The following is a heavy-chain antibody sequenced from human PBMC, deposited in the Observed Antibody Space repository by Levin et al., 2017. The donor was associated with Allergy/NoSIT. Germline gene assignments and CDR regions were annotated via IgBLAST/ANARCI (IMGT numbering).Heavy chain of an antibody. V-gene: IGHV1-46*01. Sequence: ASVKVSCKASGYNLVSYYLHWVRQAPGQGPEWLGTINPGGGGATYAQRFQGRVTMTRDTSTSTVYMELSSLRSEDTAVYFCASPAAGTAMVNAYFDYWGQGTLVTVSS. D-gene: IGHD5-18*01. J-gene: IGHJ4*02. CDR2: INPGGGGA. CDR1: GYNLVSYY. CDR3: ASPAAGTAMVNAYFDY.